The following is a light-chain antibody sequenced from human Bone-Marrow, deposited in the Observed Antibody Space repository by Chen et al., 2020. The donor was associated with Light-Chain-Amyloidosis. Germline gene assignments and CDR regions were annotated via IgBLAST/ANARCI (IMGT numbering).Light chain of an antibody. V-gene: IGLV2-14*01. CDR1: SSDVGGDNH. Sequence: SALTPPASVSGPPGQSIPIPCTGTSSDVGGDNHVSWYQQHPDKAPKLMIYEVTNRPSWVPDRFSGSKSDNTASLTISGLQTEDEADYFCSSYTITNTLVFGSGTRVTVL. CDR3: SSYTITNTLV. J-gene: IGLJ1*01. CDR2: EVT.